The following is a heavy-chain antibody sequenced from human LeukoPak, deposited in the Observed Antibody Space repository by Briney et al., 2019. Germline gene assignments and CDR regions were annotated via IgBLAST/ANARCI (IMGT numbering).Heavy chain of an antibody. Sequence: GGSLRLSCAASGFTVSSNYMSWVRQAPGKGLEWVSVIYSGGSTYYADSVKGRFTISRDNSKNTLYLQMNSLRAEDAAVYYCARCPGYCSGGSCYPRYYYYLDYWGQGTLVTVSS. V-gene: IGHV3-66*01. CDR1: GFTVSSNY. CDR3: ARCPGYCSGGSCYPRYYYYLDY. J-gene: IGHJ4*02. CDR2: IYSGGST. D-gene: IGHD2-15*01.